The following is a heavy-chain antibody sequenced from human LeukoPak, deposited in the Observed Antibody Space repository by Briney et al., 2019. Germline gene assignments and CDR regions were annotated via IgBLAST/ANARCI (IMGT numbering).Heavy chain of an antibody. Sequence: SETLSLTCTVSGGSISSGGYYWSWIRQHPGKGLEWIGNVYYSGSTYYNPSLKSRVTISVGTSKNQFSLKLSSVTAADTAVYYCARPYNSGWKGGFDYWGQGTLVTVSS. CDR1: GGSISSGGYY. V-gene: IGHV4-31*03. CDR2: VYYSGST. CDR3: ARPYNSGWKGGFDY. D-gene: IGHD6-19*01. J-gene: IGHJ4*02.